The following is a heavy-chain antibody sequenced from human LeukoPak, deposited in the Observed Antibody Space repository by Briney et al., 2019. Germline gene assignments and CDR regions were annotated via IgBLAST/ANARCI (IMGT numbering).Heavy chain of an antibody. Sequence: ASVKVSCKASGYTFTGYYMHWVRQAPGQGLESMGRINPNSGGTNYAQKFQGRVTMTRDTSISTAYMELSRLRSDDTAVYYCARDSGYDTLYYYYYMDVWGKGTTVTVSS. D-gene: IGHD5-12*01. CDR2: INPNSGGT. CDR1: GYTFTGYY. J-gene: IGHJ6*03. V-gene: IGHV1-2*06. CDR3: ARDSGYDTLYYYYYMDV.